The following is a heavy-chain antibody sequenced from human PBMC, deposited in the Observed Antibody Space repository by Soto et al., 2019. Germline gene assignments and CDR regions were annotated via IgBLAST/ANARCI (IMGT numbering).Heavy chain of an antibody. D-gene: IGHD2-15*01. CDR1: GGTFSSYA. V-gene: IGHV1-69*13. J-gene: IGHJ5*02. CDR3: ARWAVAATAHGWFDP. Sequence: SVKVSCKASGGTFSSYAISWVRQAPGQGLEWMGGISPIFGTANYAQKFQGRVTITADESTSTAYMELSSLRSEDTAVYYCARWAVAATAHGWFDPWGQGTLVTVSS. CDR2: ISPIFGTA.